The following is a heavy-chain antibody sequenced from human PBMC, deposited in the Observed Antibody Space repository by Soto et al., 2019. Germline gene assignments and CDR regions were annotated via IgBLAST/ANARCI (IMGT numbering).Heavy chain of an antibody. CDR3: ARGRGYCSSTSCYGEIEYYYYYMDV. V-gene: IGHV4-34*01. CDR2: INHSGST. Sequence: PSETLSLTCAVYGGSFSGYYWSWIRQPPGKGLEWIGEINHSGSTNYNPSLKSRVTISVDTSKNQFSLKLSSVTAADTAVYYCARGRGYCSSTSCYGEIEYYYYYMDVWGKGTTVTVSS. CDR1: GGSFSGYY. D-gene: IGHD2-2*01. J-gene: IGHJ6*03.